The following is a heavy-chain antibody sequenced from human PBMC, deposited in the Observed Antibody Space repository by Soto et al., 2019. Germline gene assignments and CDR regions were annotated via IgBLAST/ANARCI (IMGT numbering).Heavy chain of an antibody. J-gene: IGHJ4*02. V-gene: IGHV4-59*11. D-gene: IGHD7-27*01. CDR2: IYYTGST. CDR1: GGSINNHY. CDR3: ARSNCYSEY. Sequence: PSETLSLTCTVSGGSINNHYWSWIRQPPGKGLEWIGYIYYTGSTNYNPSLKSRVTISVDTSKNQFSLNLTSLTAADTAIYYCARSNCYSEYWGQGTLVTVSS.